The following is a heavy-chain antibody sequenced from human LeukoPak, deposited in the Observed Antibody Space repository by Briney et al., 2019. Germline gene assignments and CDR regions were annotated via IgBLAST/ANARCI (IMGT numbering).Heavy chain of an antibody. J-gene: IGHJ1*01. Sequence: GGSLRLSCAVSGFTFNIYAMSWVRQAPEKGLEWVSAISETSRKTYYPDPVKAAFHISRGNSKNTLYLQMNDLRDEDTAIYYCVQEARRDGYKLAPVAEHWGQGTLVTVSS. V-gene: IGHV3-23*01. CDR3: VQEARRDGYKLAPVAEH. CDR1: GFTFNIYA. D-gene: IGHD5-24*01. CDR2: ISETSRKT.